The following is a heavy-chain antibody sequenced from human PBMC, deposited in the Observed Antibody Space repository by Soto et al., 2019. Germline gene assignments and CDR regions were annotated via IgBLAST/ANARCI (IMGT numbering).Heavy chain of an antibody. CDR3: AKGSYSGVYSDFDY. Sequence: ASVKVSCKGSGYSFTSYGISWVRQAPGQGLEWMGWISVYNGNTNYAQKFQGRVTMTTDTSMFTAYLEVRSLRAGDTAVYYCAKGSYSGVYSDFDYWGQGSLVTVSS. J-gene: IGHJ4*02. V-gene: IGHV1-18*04. CDR1: GYSFTSYG. D-gene: IGHD1-26*01. CDR2: ISVYNGNT.